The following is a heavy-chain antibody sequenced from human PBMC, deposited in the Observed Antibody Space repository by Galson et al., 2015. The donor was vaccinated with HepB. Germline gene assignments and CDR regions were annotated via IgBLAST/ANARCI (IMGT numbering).Heavy chain of an antibody. V-gene: IGHV3-64D*06. J-gene: IGHJ4*02. D-gene: IGHD1-26*01. CDR3: VKVGYSGSYLGGLDY. Sequence: SLRLSCAASGFTFSSYAMHWVRQAPGKGLEYVSAISSNGGSTYYADSVKGRFTISRDNSKNTLYLQMSSLRAEDTAVYYCVKVGYSGSYLGGLDYWGQGTLVTVSS. CDR1: GFTFSSYA. CDR2: ISSNGGST.